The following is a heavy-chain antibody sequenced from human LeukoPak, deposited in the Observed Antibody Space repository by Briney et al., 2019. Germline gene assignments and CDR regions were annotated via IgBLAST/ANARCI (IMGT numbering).Heavy chain of an antibody. CDR1: GFTVSSNY. V-gene: IGHV3-53*01. J-gene: IGHJ4*02. CDR3: ARDGPYRLRLGELSS. D-gene: IGHD3-16*02. CDR2: IYSGGRT. Sequence: GDSLRLSCAASGFTVSSNYMSWVRQAPGKGVEGVSVIYSGGRTYYADSVKGRFTISRDNSKNTLYLQMNSLRAEDTAVYYCARDGPYRLRLGELSSWGQGTLVTVSS.